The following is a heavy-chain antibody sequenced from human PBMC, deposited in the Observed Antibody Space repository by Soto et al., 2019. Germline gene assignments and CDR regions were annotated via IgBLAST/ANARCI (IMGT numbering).Heavy chain of an antibody. CDR1: GYTFTSYG. D-gene: IGHD3-3*01. V-gene: IGHV1-18*01. J-gene: IGHJ4*02. CDR3: ARAGLYYDFWTGYFYSFDY. Sequence: ASVKVSCKASGYTFTSYGISWVRQAPGQGLEWMGWISAYNGNTNYAQKLQGRVTMTTDTSTSTAYMELRSLRSDDTAAYYCARAGLYYDFWTGYFYSFDYWGQGTLVTVSS. CDR2: ISAYNGNT.